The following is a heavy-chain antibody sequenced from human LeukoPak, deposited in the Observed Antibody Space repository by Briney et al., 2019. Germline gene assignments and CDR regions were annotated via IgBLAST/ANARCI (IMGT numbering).Heavy chain of an antibody. V-gene: IGHV3-11*01. CDR1: GFRFDDYY. Sequence: PGGSLRLSCAASGFRFDDYYLSWIRQAPGKGLEWISFISASGGMMDHADSVKGRFTISRDNAKNSVYLEMNNLRAEDTAVYHCARHMVLSPCDYWGPGTLVTLSS. CDR3: ARHMVLSPCDY. J-gene: IGHJ4*02. CDR2: ISASGGMM. D-gene: IGHD4/OR15-4a*01.